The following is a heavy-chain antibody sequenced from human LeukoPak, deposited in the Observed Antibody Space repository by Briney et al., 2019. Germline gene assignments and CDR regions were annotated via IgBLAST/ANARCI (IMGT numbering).Heavy chain of an antibody. CDR3: ASSSPRYCSGGSCYSGRFDP. CDR2: IIPIFGTA. CDR1: GDTFSSYA. D-gene: IGHD2-15*01. J-gene: IGHJ5*02. Sequence: SVKVSCKASGDTFSSYAISWVRQAPGQGLEWMGGIIPIFGTANYAQKFQGRVTITADESTRTAYMELSSLRSEDTDVYYCASSSPRYCSGGSCYSGRFDPWGQGTLVTVSS. V-gene: IGHV1-69*01.